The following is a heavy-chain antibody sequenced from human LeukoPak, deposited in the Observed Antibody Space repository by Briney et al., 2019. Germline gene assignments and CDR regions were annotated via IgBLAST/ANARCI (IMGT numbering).Heavy chain of an antibody. CDR1: GVSINDYY. CDR3: ARIRCGHSGSVCYNH. V-gene: IGHV4-34*01. J-gene: IGHJ4*02. Sequence: SETLSLTCGVFGVSINDYYWSWIRQSPGKGLEWIGEISHTEGTRYNPSLESRVTISVGTSENQLSLKLIFVTAADTAVYYCARIRCGHSGSVCYNHWGLGTLVTVSS. D-gene: IGHD3-9*01. CDR2: ISHTEGT.